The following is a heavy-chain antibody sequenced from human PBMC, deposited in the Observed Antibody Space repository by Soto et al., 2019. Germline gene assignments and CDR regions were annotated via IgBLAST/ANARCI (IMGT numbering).Heavy chain of an antibody. CDR3: ARLSYYDFWSEDHTGPGRDV. CDR2: IDPSDSYT. V-gene: IGHV5-10-1*01. CDR1: GYSFTSYW. D-gene: IGHD3-3*01. J-gene: IGHJ6*02. Sequence: PGESLKISCKCSGYSFTSYWISWVRQMPGKGLEWMGRIDPSDSYTNYSPSFQGHVTISADKSISTAYLQWSSLKASDTAMYYCARLSYYDFWSEDHTGPGRDVWGQGTTVTVSS.